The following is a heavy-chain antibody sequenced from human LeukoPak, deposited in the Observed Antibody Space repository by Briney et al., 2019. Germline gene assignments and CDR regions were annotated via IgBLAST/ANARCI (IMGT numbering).Heavy chain of an antibody. D-gene: IGHD2-8*02. CDR2: IYSGGST. V-gene: IGHV3-53*01. Sequence: PGGSLRLSCAASGFTFSSYAMSWVRQAPGKGLEWVSVIYSGGSTYYADSVKGRFTISRDNSKNTLYLQMNSLRAEDTAVYYCARSPKGYWYYGMDVWGQGTTVTVSS. CDR3: ARSPKGYWYYGMDV. CDR1: GFTFSSYA. J-gene: IGHJ6*02.